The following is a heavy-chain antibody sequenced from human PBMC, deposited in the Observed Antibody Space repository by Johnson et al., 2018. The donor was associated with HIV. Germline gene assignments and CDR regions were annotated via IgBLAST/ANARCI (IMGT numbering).Heavy chain of an antibody. CDR3: ARGAQWELLIDAFDI. V-gene: IGHV3-74*02. Sequence: VQLVESGGGLVQPGGSLRLSCAASGFTVSNNYMSWVRQAPGKGLVWVSRIKSDGSDTSYADSVKGRFTISRDNAKHTLYLQMNSLRAEDTAVYYCARGAQWELLIDAFDIWGQGTMVTVSS. CDR2: IKSDGSDT. J-gene: IGHJ3*02. D-gene: IGHD1-26*01. CDR1: GFTVSNNY.